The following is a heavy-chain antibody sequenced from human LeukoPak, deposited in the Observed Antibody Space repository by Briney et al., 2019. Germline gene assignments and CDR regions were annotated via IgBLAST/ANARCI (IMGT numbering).Heavy chain of an antibody. V-gene: IGHV3-23*01. CDR1: GFTISSYA. J-gene: IGHJ4*02. CDR3: AEEYYYGSGSYYDL. Sequence: GGNLRFNCAASGFTISSYAMGWVRQAPGKGLEWVSAISGSGGSTYYADSVKGRFTISRDNSKNTLYLQMNSLRAEDTAVYYCAEEYYYGSGSYYDLWGQGTLVTVSS. CDR2: ISGSGGST. D-gene: IGHD3-10*01.